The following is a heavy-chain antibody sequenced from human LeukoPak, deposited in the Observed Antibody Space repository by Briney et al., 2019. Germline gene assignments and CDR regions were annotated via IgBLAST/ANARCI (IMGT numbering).Heavy chain of an antibody. CDR1: GGSISSSSYY. V-gene: IGHV4-39*07. Sequence: PSETLSLTCTVSGGSISSSSYYWGWIRQPPGKGLEWIGSIYYSGSTYYNPSLKSRVTISVDTSKNQFSLKLSSVTAADTAVYYCAREIPIAVAGKDYYYGMDVWGQGTTVTVSS. J-gene: IGHJ6*02. D-gene: IGHD6-19*01. CDR2: IYYSGST. CDR3: AREIPIAVAGKDYYYGMDV.